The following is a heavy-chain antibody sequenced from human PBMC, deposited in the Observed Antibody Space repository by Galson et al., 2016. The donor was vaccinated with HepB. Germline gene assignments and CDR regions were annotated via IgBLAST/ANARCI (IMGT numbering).Heavy chain of an antibody. Sequence: SLRLSCAASGFIFSTHNMNWVRQAPGKGLEWVSYIESTGSPIYYADSVKGRFIISRDNAKYSLDLQMNSLRDEDTAVYYCASDGGFGIHFDSWGQGTLVTVSS. CDR2: IESTGSPI. J-gene: IGHJ4*02. CDR1: GFIFSTHN. D-gene: IGHD2-15*01. V-gene: IGHV3-48*02. CDR3: ASDGGFGIHFDS.